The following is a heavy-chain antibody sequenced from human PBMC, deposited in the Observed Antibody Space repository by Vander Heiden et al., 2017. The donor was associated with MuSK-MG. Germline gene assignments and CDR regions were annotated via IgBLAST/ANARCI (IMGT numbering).Heavy chain of an antibody. J-gene: IGHJ2*01. Sequence: VQLVHSGAEGKKTGEALRIPSQASGHRFTGYCIGWMRQMPGTSLECLWIIYPGDSDSKYIPSFQGQVTISSARSITTAYLQLSGLKASDAAMYYGARLGYKTGYLDLWGRGTLVTVSS. CDR1: GHRFTGYC. D-gene: IGHD5-12*01. CDR3: ARLGYKTGYLDL. V-gene: IGHV5-51*01. CDR2: IYPGDSDS.